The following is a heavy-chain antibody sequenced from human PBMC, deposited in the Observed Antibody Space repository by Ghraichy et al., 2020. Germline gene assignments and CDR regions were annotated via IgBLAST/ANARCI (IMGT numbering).Heavy chain of an antibody. CDR2: ISGSGSST. D-gene: IGHD2-2*01. J-gene: IGHJ3*02. Sequence: GESLNISCAASGFTFSSCAMSWVRQAPGKGLEWVSSISGSGSSTYYADSVKGRFTISRENTKNTLYLQMSSLRAEDTAGYYWAQAAVTMPYDAFHIWGHGXXVSXXS. V-gene: IGHV3-23*01. CDR1: GFTFSSCA. CDR3: AQAAVTMPYDAFHI.